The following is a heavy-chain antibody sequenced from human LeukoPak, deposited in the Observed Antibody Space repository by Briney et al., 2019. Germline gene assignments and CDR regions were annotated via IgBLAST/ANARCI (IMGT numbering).Heavy chain of an antibody. D-gene: IGHD2/OR15-2a*01. CDR2: ISTSSTFI. V-gene: IGHV3-21*01. J-gene: IGHJ5*02. CDR1: GFSLSSYD. Sequence: GGSLRLSCAASGFSLSSYDMNWVRQAPGKGLEWVSSISTSSTFIYYTYSVKGRFTISRDNAKNSLYLQMNSLRAEDTAVYYCARADCSSSTCYLRSSWFDPWGQGTLVTVSS. CDR3: ARADCSSSTCYLRSSWFDP.